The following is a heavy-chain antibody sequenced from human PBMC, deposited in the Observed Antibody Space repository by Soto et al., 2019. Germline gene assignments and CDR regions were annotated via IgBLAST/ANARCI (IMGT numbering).Heavy chain of an antibody. J-gene: IGHJ4*02. V-gene: IGHV3-21*01. CDR3: ARGAKKLQGGFDY. CDR1: GFTFSSYS. Sequence: GVSLRLSCAASGFTFSSYSMNWVRQAPGKGLEWVSSISSSSSYIYYADSVKGRFTISRDNAKNSLYLQMNSLRAEDTAVYYCARGAKKLQGGFDYWGQGXLVTVYS. D-gene: IGHD1-26*01. CDR2: ISSSSSYI.